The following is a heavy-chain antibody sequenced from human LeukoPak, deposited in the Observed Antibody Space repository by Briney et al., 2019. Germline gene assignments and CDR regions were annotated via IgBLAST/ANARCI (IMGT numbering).Heavy chain of an antibody. CDR1: GFTFSSYG. CDR2: ISGSGGGT. V-gene: IGHV3-23*01. D-gene: IGHD2-21*02. Sequence: GGSLRLSCAASGFTFSSYGMSWVRQAPGKGLEWVSAISGSGGGTYYADSVKGRFTISRDNSKNTLYLQMNSLRAEDTAVYYCAKGGVVVTAQRFDYWGQGTLVTVSS. CDR3: AKGGVVVTAQRFDY. J-gene: IGHJ4*02.